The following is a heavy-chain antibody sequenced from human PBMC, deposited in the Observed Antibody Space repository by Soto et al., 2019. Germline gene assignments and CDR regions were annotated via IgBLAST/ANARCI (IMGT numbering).Heavy chain of an antibody. D-gene: IGHD2-21*02. CDR2: ISKDGSNK. V-gene: IGHV3-30-3*01. CDR1: GFTFSSYA. CDR3: ARYIVVVTATYAFDL. Sequence: QVQLVESGGGVVQPGRSLRLSCAASGFTFSSYAMHWVRQAPGKGLEWVAVISKDGSNKYYADSVKGRFTISRDNSKNTLYRQMNSLRAEDTAVYYCARYIVVVTATYAFDLWGQGTVVTVSS. J-gene: IGHJ3*01.